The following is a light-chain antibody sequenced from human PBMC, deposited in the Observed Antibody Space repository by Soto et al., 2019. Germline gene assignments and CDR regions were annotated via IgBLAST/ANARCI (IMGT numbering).Light chain of an antibody. Sequence: DIQMTQSPSTLSGSVGDRVTITCRASQTISSWLAWYQQKPGKAPKLLIYKASNLARGVPSRFSGSGSGTDFTLTIDNLQPEDFATYYCQHYNGLPWTFGQGTTVDIK. CDR1: QTISSW. J-gene: IGKJ1*01. CDR2: KAS. V-gene: IGKV1-5*03. CDR3: QHYNGLPWT.